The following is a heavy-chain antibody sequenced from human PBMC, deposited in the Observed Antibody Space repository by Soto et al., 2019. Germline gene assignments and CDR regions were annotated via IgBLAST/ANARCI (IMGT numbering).Heavy chain of an antibody. J-gene: IGHJ4*02. CDR1: GLNFMGSE. D-gene: IGHD2-21*01. V-gene: IGHV3-48*03. Sequence: GGSLQFASEASGLNFMGSEMKWFRLAPGKGLEWVAYITGSGGAMFHADSVKGRFSISRDNAKNSLFLEMNNLTADDAGLYYCAKVAPFILGSPFWGQGTLVTVSS. CDR3: AKVAPFILGSPF. CDR2: ITGSGGAM.